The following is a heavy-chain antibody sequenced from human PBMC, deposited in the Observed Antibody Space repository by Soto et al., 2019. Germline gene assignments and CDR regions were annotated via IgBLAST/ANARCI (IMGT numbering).Heavy chain of an antibody. CDR3: ARDSDVVVVAATFDY. CDR1: GGTFSSYT. CDR2: IIPILGIA. Sequence: QVQLVQSGAEVKKPGSSVKVSCKASGGTFSSYTISWVRQATGQGLEWMGRIIPILGIANYAQKFQGRVTITADKYTSTAYMELSSLRSEDTAVYYCARDSDVVVVAATFDYWGQGTLVTVSS. V-gene: IGHV1-69*08. J-gene: IGHJ4*02. D-gene: IGHD2-15*01.